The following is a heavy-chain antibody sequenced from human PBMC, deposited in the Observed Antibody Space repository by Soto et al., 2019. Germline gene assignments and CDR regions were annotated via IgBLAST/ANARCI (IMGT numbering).Heavy chain of an antibody. CDR3: AKDRHYYGSGSYAYYFDY. CDR1: GFTFSSYG. CDR2: ISYDGSNK. J-gene: IGHJ4*02. V-gene: IGHV3-30*18. Sequence: PGGSLRLSCAASGFTFSSYGMHWVRQAPGKGLEWVAVISYDGSNKYYADSVKGRFTISRDNSKNTLYLQMNSLRAEDTAVYYCAKDRHYYGSGSYAYYFDYWGQGTLVTVSS. D-gene: IGHD3-10*01.